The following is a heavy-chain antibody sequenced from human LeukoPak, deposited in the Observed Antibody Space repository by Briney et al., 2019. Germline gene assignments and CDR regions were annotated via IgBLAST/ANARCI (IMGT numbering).Heavy chain of an antibody. D-gene: IGHD3-22*01. J-gene: IGHJ4*02. Sequence: ASVKVSCKASGGTFSSYTISWVRHAPGQGLECMGRIIPILDIANYAQKFQGRVTITADKSTSTAYIELSSLRSEDTAVYYCARACHYDSSGYQIDYWGQGTLVTVSS. CDR2: IIPILDIA. V-gene: IGHV1-69*02. CDR1: GGTFSSYT. CDR3: ARACHYDSSGYQIDY.